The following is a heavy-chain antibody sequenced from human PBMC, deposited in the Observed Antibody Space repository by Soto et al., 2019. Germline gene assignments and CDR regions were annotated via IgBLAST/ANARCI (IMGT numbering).Heavy chain of an antibody. V-gene: IGHV4-4*07. Sequence: QVQLQESGPGLVKPSETLSLICTVSGGSISNYFWDWIRQPAGKGLEWIGRIFSSGSTNYNASLKSRVTMSVDTSKNQVSLKLTSMTAAGTAVYYCARNVASPGVSGSWGAFDIWGQGTMVTVSS. D-gene: IGHD5-12*01. J-gene: IGHJ3*02. CDR1: GGSISNYF. CDR3: ARNVASPGVSGSWGAFDI. CDR2: IFSSGST.